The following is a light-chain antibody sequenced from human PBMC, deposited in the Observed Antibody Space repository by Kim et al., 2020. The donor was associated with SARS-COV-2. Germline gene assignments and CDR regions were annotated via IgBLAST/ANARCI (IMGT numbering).Light chain of an antibody. CDR1: NIGSKS. V-gene: IGLV3-21*03. J-gene: IGLJ2*01. Sequence: PGKTARITCGGTNIGSKSVHWYQQKPGQGPVLVVYDDSDRPSGIPERFSGSNSGNTATLTISRVEAGDEADYYCQVWDSSSDHPVVFGGGTQLTVL. CDR2: DDS. CDR3: QVWDSSSDHPVV.